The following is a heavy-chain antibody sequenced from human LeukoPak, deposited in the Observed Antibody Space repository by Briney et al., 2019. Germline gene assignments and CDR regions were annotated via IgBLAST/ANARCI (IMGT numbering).Heavy chain of an antibody. V-gene: IGHV4-59*12. CDR1: GGSISSYY. Sequence: PSETLSLTCTVSGGSISSYYWSWIRQPPGKGLEWIGYIYYSGSTNYNPSLKSRVTISVDTSKNQFSLKLSSVTAADTAVYYCARDGRLDAFDIWGQGTMVTVSS. J-gene: IGHJ3*02. CDR2: IYYSGST. CDR3: ARDGRLDAFDI. D-gene: IGHD3-16*01.